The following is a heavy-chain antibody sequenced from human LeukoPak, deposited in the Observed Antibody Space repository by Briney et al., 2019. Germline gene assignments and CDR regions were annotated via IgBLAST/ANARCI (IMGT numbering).Heavy chain of an antibody. CDR2: IYYSGST. CDR3: ARTPQIWFGELDGMDV. CDR1: GGSISSYY. J-gene: IGHJ6*02. Sequence: PSETLSHTCTVSGGSISSYYWSWIRQPPGKGLEWIGYIYYSGSTNYNPSLKSRVTISVDTSKNQFSLKLSSVTAADTAVYYCARTPQIWFGELDGMDVWGQGTTVTVSS. D-gene: IGHD3-10*01. V-gene: IGHV4-59*01.